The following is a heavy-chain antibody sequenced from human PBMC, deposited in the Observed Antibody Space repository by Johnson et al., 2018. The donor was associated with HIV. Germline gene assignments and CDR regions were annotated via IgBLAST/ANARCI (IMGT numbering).Heavy chain of an antibody. CDR2: IRYDGNNK. CDR3: VKERQLVRSFDI. CDR1: GVTFSSYG. V-gene: IGHV3-30*02. J-gene: IGHJ3*02. Sequence: QVQLVESGGGLVQPGGSLRISCAASGVTFSSYGMHWVRQAPGKGLEGVAFIRYDGNNKYYADSVKGRFTVSRDNTKNTLFLEMNSLRPEDTAVYYCVKERQLVRSFDIWGQGTMVTVSS. D-gene: IGHD6-6*01.